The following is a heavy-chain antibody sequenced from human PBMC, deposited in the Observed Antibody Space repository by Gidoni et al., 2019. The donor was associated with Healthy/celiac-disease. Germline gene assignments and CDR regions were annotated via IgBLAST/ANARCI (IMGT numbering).Heavy chain of an antibody. Sequence: EVQLVESGGGLVQPGGSLRLSCAASGFTFSSYDMHWVRQATGKGLEWVSASGTAGDTYYPGSVKGRLTISRENAKNSLYLQMNSLRAGDTAVYYCARASRSSSWSYYYYYYGMDVWGQGTTVTVSS. J-gene: IGHJ6*02. CDR1: GFTFSSYD. CDR2: SGTAGDT. D-gene: IGHD6-13*01. V-gene: IGHV3-13*01. CDR3: ARASRSSSWSYYYYYYGMDV.